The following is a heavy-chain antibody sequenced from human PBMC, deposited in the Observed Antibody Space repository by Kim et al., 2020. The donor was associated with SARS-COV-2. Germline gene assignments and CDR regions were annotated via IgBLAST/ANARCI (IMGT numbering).Heavy chain of an antibody. V-gene: IGHV4-39*01. CDR1: GGSISSSSYY. CDR3: ARRQGEEVPAARACWFDP. D-gene: IGHD2-2*01. Sequence: SETLSLTCTVSGGSISSSSYYWGWIRQPPGKGLEWIGSIYYSGSTYYNPSLKSRVTISVDTSKNQFSLKLSSVTAADTAVYYCARRQGEEVPAARACWFDPWGQGTLVTVSS. J-gene: IGHJ5*02. CDR2: IYYSGST.